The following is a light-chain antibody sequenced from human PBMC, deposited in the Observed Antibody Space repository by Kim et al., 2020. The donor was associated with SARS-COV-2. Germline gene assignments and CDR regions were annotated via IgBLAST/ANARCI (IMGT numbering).Light chain of an antibody. Sequence: GQSITISCTGTSSDVGGYNYVSWYQQHPGNAPKLMIYDVTKRPSGVSNRFTGSKTGNTASLTISGLQAEDEADYYCSSYTSSSTYVFGSGTKLTVL. V-gene: IGLV2-14*04. CDR1: SSDVGGYNY. CDR3: SSYTSSSTYV. J-gene: IGLJ1*01. CDR2: DVT.